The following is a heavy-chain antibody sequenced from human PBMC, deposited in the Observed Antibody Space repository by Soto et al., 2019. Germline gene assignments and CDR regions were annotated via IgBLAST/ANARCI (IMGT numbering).Heavy chain of an antibody. V-gene: IGHV3-15*01. CDR3: KSREIYSSGWYDFDY. Sequence: PGGSLRLSCAASGFTFSNAWMSWVRQAPGKGLEWVGRIKSKTDGGTTDYAAPVKGRFTISRDDSKNTLYLQMNSLKTEDTAVYYCKSREIYSSGWYDFDYWGQGTLVTVSS. CDR2: IKSKTDGGTT. CDR1: GFTFSNAW. D-gene: IGHD6-19*01. J-gene: IGHJ4*02.